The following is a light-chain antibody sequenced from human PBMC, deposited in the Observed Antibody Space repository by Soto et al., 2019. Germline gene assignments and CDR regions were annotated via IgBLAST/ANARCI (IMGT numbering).Light chain of an antibody. CDR3: QQYHSYWT. V-gene: IGKV1-5*03. CDR2: KAS. J-gene: IGKJ1*01. Sequence: DIQMTQSPSTLSAFVGDRVTITCRASQSIVSWLAWYQQKPGKAPKLLIYKASTLQNGVPSRFSGSGFGTEFSLTISSLQPDDFATYYRQQYHSYWTFGQGTKVEIK. CDR1: QSIVSW.